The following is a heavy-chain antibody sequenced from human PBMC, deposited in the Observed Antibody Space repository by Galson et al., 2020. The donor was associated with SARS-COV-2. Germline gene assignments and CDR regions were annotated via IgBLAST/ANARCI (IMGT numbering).Heavy chain of an antibody. J-gene: IGHJ5*01. D-gene: IGHD2-21*02. CDR1: GFSFTTYD. CDR2: VSGNAEAQ. V-gene: IGHV3-23*01. CDR3: AKEGRDTATSGWIDF. Sequence: GESLKISCVASGFSFTTYDMTWVRQAPGKGLEWVSSVSGNAEAQHYAGSVEGRFTVSRDNSRNTVYLQMNNLRADDTALYYCAKEGRDTATSGWIDFWGQGTRVIVSS.